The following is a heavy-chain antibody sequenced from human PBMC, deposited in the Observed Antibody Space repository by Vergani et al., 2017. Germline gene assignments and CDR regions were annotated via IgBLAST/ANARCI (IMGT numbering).Heavy chain of an antibody. Sequence: VQLVESGGGVVKPGGSLRLSCAASGFTFSSYSMNWVRQAPGKGLEWVSSISSSSSYIYYADSVKGRFTISRDNAKNSLYLQMNSLRAEDTAVYYCAREGPLLLWFGADGYXYDYWGQGTLVTVSS. J-gene: IGHJ4*02. CDR1: GFTFSSYS. V-gene: IGHV3-21*01. CDR2: ISSSSSYI. D-gene: IGHD3-10*01. CDR3: AREGPLLLWFGADGYXYDY.